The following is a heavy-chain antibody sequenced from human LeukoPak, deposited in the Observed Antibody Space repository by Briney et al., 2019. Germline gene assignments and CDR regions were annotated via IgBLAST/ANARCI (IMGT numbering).Heavy chain of an antibody. J-gene: IGHJ4*02. Sequence: GGSVRLSCAASGFTFSSYWMSWVRQAPGKGLEWVANIKQDGSEKYYVDSVKGRFTISRDNAKNSLYLQMNSLRAEDTAVYYCASEREYCSSTSCHYYFDYWGQGTLVTVSS. CDR2: IKQDGSEK. CDR3: ASEREYCSSTSCHYYFDY. D-gene: IGHD2-2*01. V-gene: IGHV3-7*01. CDR1: GFTFSSYW.